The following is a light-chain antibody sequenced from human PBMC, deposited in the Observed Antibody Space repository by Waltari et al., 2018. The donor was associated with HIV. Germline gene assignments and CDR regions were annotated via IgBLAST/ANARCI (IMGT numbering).Light chain of an antibody. V-gene: IGLV3-1*01. CDR1: KLGDKY. CDR3: QAEVV. Sequence: SYELTQPPSVSVSPGQTASITCSGDKLGDKYACWYQQKPGQSPVLVIYQDNKRPSGIPGRFSGSNSGNTATLTISGTQARDEADYYCQAEVVFGGGTKLTVL. CDR2: QDN. J-gene: IGLJ2*01.